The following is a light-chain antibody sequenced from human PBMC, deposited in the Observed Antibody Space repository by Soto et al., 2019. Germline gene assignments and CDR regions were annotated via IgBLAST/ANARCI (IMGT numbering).Light chain of an antibody. V-gene: IGLV2-14*01. J-gene: IGLJ1*01. CDR1: SSDVGLYNY. CDR2: EVS. CDR3: SSYTTNNTPV. Sequence: QSALTQPASVSGSPGQSITISCTGTSSDVGLYNYVSWYQQHPGKAPKLMIYEVSNRPSGVSNRFSGSKSGNTASLTISGLQAEDEAEYYCSSYTTNNTPVFGTGTKLTVL.